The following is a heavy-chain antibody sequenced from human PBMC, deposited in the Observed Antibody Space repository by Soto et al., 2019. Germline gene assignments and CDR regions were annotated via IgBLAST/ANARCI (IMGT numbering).Heavy chain of an antibody. Sequence: ASVKVSCKASGYTFTSYYMHWVRQAPGQGLEWMGKINPSGGSTSYAQKFQGRVTMTRDTSTSTVYMELSSLRSEDTAVYYCAREVRSHDAFDIWGQGTMVTVSS. V-gene: IGHV1-46*01. J-gene: IGHJ3*02. CDR3: AREVRSHDAFDI. CDR1: GYTFTSYY. CDR2: INPSGGST.